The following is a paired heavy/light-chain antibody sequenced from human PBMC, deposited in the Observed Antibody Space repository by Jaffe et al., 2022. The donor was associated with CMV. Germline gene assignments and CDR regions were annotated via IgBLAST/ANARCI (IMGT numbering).Light chain of an antibody. Sequence: QSVLTQPPSVSAAPGEKVTISCSGGTSNIGSNYVSWYQQFSGAAPKRLIYDINKRPSGIPDRFSGSKSGTSATLAITGLQTGDEADYYCGTWDRSLNVAVFGGGTQLTVL. V-gene: IGLV1-51*01. J-gene: IGLJ7*01. CDR1: TSNIGSNY. CDR3: GTWDRSLNVAV. CDR2: DIN.
Heavy chain of an antibody. CDR3: TKGWGVGASTTWFDP. Sequence: QVQVVESGGGVVQPGRSLRLSCAASAFTLSNYGMHWVRQAPGKGLEWVAAISYDGNDKYYADSVKGRFTISRDNSNNTQYLQMNSLRVEDTAMYYCTKGWGVGASTTWFDPWGPGTLVTVSS. V-gene: IGHV3-30*18. D-gene: IGHD1-26*01. CDR1: AFTLSNYG. CDR2: ISYDGNDK. J-gene: IGHJ5*02.